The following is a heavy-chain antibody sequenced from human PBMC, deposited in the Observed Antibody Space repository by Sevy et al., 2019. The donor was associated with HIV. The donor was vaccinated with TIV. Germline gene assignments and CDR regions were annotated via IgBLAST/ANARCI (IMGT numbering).Heavy chain of an antibody. J-gene: IGHJ6*02. V-gene: IGHV1-2*04. CDR2: INPNSGGT. CDR1: GYTFTGYY. D-gene: IGHD6-13*01. CDR3: AREGSSWYLGYYYYGMDV. Sequence: ASVNVSCKASGYTFTGYYMHWVRQAPGQGLEWMGWINPNSGGTNYAQKFQGWVTMTRDTSISTAYMELSRLRSDDTAVYYCAREGSSWYLGYYYYGMDVWGQGTTVTVSS.